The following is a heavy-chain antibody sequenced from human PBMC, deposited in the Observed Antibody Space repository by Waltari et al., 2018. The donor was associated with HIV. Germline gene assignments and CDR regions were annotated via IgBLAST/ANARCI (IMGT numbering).Heavy chain of an antibody. D-gene: IGHD5-18*01. CDR1: GYSIESGYY. CDR3: ASGSRRGHSHGIDY. CDR2: SLHSGST. J-gene: IGHJ4*02. V-gene: IGHV4-38-2*01. Sequence: QVQLQESGPGLVKPSETLSLTCSVSGYSIESGYYWGWIRQPPGKGLEWIGSSLHSGSTDYNPSLKSRLTISLDTSKNQVSLKLSSVTAADTAVYYCASGSRRGHSHGIDYWGQGTLVTVSS.